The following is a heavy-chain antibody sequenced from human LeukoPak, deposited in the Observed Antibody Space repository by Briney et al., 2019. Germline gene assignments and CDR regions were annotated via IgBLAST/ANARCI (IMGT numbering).Heavy chain of an antibody. V-gene: IGHV4-39*07. D-gene: IGHD3-10*01. Sequence: SETLSLTWTVSGGSISSSSYYWGWIRQPPGEGLEWIGSIYYSGSTYYNPSLKSRVTISVGTSKNQFSLKLSSVTAADTAVYYCARGAYYGSGSYYPWFDYWGQGTLVTVSS. J-gene: IGHJ4*02. CDR3: ARGAYYGSGSYYPWFDY. CDR2: IYYSGST. CDR1: GGSISSSSYY.